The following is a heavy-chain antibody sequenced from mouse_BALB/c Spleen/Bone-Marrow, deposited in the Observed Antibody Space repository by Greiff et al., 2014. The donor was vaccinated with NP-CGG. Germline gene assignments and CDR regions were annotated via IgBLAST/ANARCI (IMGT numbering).Heavy chain of an antibody. D-gene: IGHD4-1*01. V-gene: IGHV1-26*01. CDR2: INPNNGDT. CDR1: GYTFTDYY. J-gene: IGHJ2*01. Sequence: VQLQQSGPDLVKPGASVKMSCKASGYTFTDYYMKWVKQSRGKSLEWIGDINPNNGDTFYNQKFKGKATLTVDKSSSTAYMQLNSLTSEDSAVYYCARGLTGTNWGQGTTLTVSS. CDR3: ARGLTGTN.